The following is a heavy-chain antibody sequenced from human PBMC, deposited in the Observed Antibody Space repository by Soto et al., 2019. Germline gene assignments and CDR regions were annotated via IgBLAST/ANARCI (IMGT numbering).Heavy chain of an antibody. CDR3: AREPKYSSSWYYNFQH. CDR1: GYTFTSYY. J-gene: IGHJ1*01. D-gene: IGHD6-13*01. V-gene: IGHV1-46*01. CDR2: INPSGGST. Sequence: GASMKVSCKASGYTFTSYYIHWVRQAPGQGLEWMGIINPSGGSTSYAQKFQGRVTMTRDTSTSTVYMELSSLRSEDTAVYYCAREPKYSSSWYYNFQHWGQGTLVTVSS.